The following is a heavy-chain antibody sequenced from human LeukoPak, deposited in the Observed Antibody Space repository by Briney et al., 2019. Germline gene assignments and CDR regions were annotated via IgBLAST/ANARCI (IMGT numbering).Heavy chain of an antibody. CDR2: IYYSGST. J-gene: IGHJ2*01. V-gene: IGHV4-59*01. D-gene: IGHD2-8*01. CDR3: AKAYCTNGVCSRNWYFDL. Sequence: SETLSLTCTVSGGSISSYYWSWIRQPPGKGLEWIGYIYYSGSTIYNPSLKSRVTISVDTSKNQFSLKLSSVTAADTAVYYCAKAYCTNGVCSRNWYFDLWGRGTLVTVSS. CDR1: GGSISSYY.